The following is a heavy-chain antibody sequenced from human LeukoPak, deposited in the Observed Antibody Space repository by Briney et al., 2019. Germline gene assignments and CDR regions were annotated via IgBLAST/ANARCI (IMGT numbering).Heavy chain of an antibody. V-gene: IGHV1-46*01. CDR2: INPSGGST. J-gene: IGHJ4*02. CDR3: ATQPEGYCSSTSCYNYFDY. Sequence: ASVKVSCKASGYTFTSYYMHWVRQAPGQGLEWMGIINPSGGSTSYAQKFQGRVTVTRDMSTSTVYMELSSLRSEDTAVYYCATQPEGYCSSTSCYNYFDYWGQGTLVTVSS. D-gene: IGHD2-2*02. CDR1: GYTFTSYY.